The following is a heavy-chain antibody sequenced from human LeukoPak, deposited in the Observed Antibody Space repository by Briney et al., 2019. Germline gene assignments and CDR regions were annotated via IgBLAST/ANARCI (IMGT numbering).Heavy chain of an antibody. Sequence: ASVKVSCKASGYTFTSYYMHWVRQAPGQGLEWMGIINPSGGSTSYAQKFQGRVTMTRDMSTSTVYMELSSLRSEDTAVYYCARDGRYCSSTSCYTGNWFDPWGQGTLVTVSS. D-gene: IGHD2-2*02. V-gene: IGHV1-46*01. CDR3: ARDGRYCSSTSCYTGNWFDP. CDR2: INPSGGST. CDR1: GYTFTSYY. J-gene: IGHJ5*02.